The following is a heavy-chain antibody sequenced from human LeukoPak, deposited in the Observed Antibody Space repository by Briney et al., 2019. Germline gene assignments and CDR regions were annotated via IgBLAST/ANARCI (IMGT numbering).Heavy chain of an antibody. CDR3: AKDFQVDKAYYGMDV. D-gene: IGHD5-12*01. CDR2: ISWNSGSI. CDR1: GFTFDDYA. V-gene: IGHV3-9*01. Sequence: GGSLRLSCAASGFTFDDYAMHWVRQAPGKGLEWVSGISWNSGSIGYADSVKGRFTISRDNAKNSLYLQMNSLRAEDTALYYCAKDFQVDKAYYGMDVWGQGTTVTVSS. J-gene: IGHJ6*02.